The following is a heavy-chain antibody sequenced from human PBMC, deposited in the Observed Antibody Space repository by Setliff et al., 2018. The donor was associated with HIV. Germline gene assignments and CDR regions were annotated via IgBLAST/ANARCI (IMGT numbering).Heavy chain of an antibody. CDR1: GGSISSYY. CDR3: ARGRGSSSSWPIDY. V-gene: IGHV4-4*09. Sequence: SETLSLTCTVSGGSISSYYWSWIRQPPGKGLEWIGYIYTSGSTNYNPSLKSRVTISVDTSKNQFPLTLSSVTAADTAVYFCARGRGSSSSWPIDYWGQGTLVTVSS. J-gene: IGHJ4*02. CDR2: IYTSGST. D-gene: IGHD6-13*01.